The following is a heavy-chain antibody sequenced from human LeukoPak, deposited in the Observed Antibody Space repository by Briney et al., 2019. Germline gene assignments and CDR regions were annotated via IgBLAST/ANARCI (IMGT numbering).Heavy chain of an antibody. CDR3: AREGGYCSSTSCYTAPKTFDY. D-gene: IGHD2-2*02. CDR1: GYTFTGYY. Sequence: ASVKVSCKASGYTFTGYYMHWVRQAPGQGLEWMGRINPNSGGTNYAQKFQGRVTMTRDTSVSTAYMELSRLRSDDTAVYYCAREGGYCSSTSCYTAPKTFDYWGQGTLVTVSS. J-gene: IGHJ4*02. CDR2: INPNSGGT. V-gene: IGHV1-2*06.